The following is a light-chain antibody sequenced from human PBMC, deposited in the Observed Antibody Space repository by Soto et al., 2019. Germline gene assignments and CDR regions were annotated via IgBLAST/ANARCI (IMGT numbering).Light chain of an antibody. CDR1: QSISNY. Sequence: DIQMTQSPSSLSASVGDRVTITCRASQSISNYLNWYQQKPGKAPKLLIYAASSMQSGVPSRFSGCGSETDFTLTLSSLQPDDSATYYCQQSFSPLWTFGQGTKVEV. CDR3: QQSFSPLWT. CDR2: AAS. V-gene: IGKV1-39*01. J-gene: IGKJ1*01.